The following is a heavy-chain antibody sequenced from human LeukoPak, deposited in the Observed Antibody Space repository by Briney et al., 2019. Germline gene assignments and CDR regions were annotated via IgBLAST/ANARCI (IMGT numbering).Heavy chain of an antibody. CDR2: IRVHNGDT. D-gene: IGHD3-9*01. J-gene: IGHJ3*01. V-gene: IGHV1-18*01. CDR3: ARDRYDVGVAFHV. Sequence: EASVKVSCKASGYMFAVFGITWVRQAPGQGLEWMGSIRVHNGDTNYAQKFQGRLTMTTDTSATTAYMELRSLKSDDTAVYYCARDRYDVGVAFHVWGQGTMVTVSS. CDR1: GYMFAVFG.